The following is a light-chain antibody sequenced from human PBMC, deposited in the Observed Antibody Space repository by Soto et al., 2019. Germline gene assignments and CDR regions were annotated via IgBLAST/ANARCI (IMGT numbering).Light chain of an antibody. Sequence: EILMTQSPATLSVSRGERSTLXXRASQSVSSSLAWYQQKPGQAPRXVIYGASTRATGIPARFSGSRSGAEFTLTINSLQSEDFAVYYCQPYNNWPLTFGGGTKVDIK. CDR3: QPYNNWPLT. J-gene: IGKJ4*01. V-gene: IGKV3-15*01. CDR2: GAS. CDR1: QSVSSS.